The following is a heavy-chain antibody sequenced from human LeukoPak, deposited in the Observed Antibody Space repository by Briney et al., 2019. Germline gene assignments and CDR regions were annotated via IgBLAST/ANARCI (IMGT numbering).Heavy chain of an antibody. CDR3: ATMQWLEGVDWFDP. V-gene: IGHV3-30*02. D-gene: IGHD6-19*01. J-gene: IGHJ5*02. CDR2: IRYDESNK. Sequence: PGGSLRLSCAASGFIFSSYGMHWVRQAPGKGLEWVTFIRYDESNKFYADSVKGRFTISRDNSKNTLFLQMNSLRAEDTAVYYCATMQWLEGVDWFDPWGQGTLVTVSS. CDR1: GFIFSSYG.